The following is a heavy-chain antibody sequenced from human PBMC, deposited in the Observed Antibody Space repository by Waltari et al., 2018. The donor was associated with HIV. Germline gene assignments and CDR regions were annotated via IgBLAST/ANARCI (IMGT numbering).Heavy chain of an antibody. CDR1: GGPTSSSRYS. D-gene: IGHD4-4*01. V-gene: IGHV4-39*01. J-gene: IGHJ4*02. Sequence: QLQLQESGPGLVKPSETLSLTFTFSGGPTSSSRYSWGWLRQPPGKGLEWIGSIYYSGSTYYNPSLKSRVTISVDTSKNQFSLKLSSVTAADTAVYYCARPSGSSNWFGYWGQGTLVTVSS. CDR3: ARPSGSSNWFGY. CDR2: IYYSGST.